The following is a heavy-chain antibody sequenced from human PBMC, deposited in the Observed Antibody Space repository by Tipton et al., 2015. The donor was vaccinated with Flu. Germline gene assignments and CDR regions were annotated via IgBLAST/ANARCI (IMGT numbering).Heavy chain of an antibody. V-gene: IGHV4-59*08. J-gene: IGHJ4*02. CDR3: ARHVRSYVLFRY. CDR2: IYYSGST. D-gene: IGHD1-26*01. Sequence: TLSLTCTVSGGSISSYYWSWIRQPPGKGLEWIGYIYYSGSTNYNPSLKSRVTISVDTSKNQFSLKLSSVTAADTAVYYCARHVRSYVLFRYWGQGTLVTVSS. CDR1: GGSISSYY.